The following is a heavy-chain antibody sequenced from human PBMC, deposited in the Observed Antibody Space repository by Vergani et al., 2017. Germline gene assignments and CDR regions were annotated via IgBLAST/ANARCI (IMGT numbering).Heavy chain of an antibody. CDR3: ARDSAVGGTFDA. J-gene: IGHJ4*03. V-gene: IGHV4-61*02. CDR2: IYYSGRT. CDR1: GGFISGVSYY. Sequence: QVQLQESGPGQVKPSQSLSLTCTVSGGFISGVSYYLSWVRQPAGKGLEWIGRIYYSGRTNYNPSLESRVTISVDTSQNTFSLKLNSVTAADTAIHYCARDSAVGGTFDAWGQGTMVSVSS. D-gene: IGHD1-26*01.